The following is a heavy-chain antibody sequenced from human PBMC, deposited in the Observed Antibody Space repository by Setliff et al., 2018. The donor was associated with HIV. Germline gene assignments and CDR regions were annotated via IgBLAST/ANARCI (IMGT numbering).Heavy chain of an antibody. V-gene: IGHV1-18*01. CDR2: ISPYNGHT. D-gene: IGHD6-19*01. CDR1: GYTFLTYG. Sequence: ASVKVSCKASGYTFLTYGISWVRQAPGHGLEWMGWISPYNGHTNYAQNFQGRVTMTTDTSTSRAYMELRSLRSDDTAMYFCARLGSGWSDSYYYAMDIWGQGTTVTVSS. CDR3: ARLGSGWSDSYYYAMDI. J-gene: IGHJ6*02.